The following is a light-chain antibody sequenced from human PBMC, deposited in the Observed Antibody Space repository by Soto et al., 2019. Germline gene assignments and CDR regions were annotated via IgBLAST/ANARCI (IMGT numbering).Light chain of an antibody. V-gene: IGLV2-14*01. CDR1: SSDGGGYNY. CDR3: SSYTSSSTLYV. J-gene: IGLJ1*01. Sequence: QSVLTQPSSVSGSPGQSITLSCPGTSSDGGGYNYVSWYQQHPGKAPKLMIYDVSNRPSGVSNRFSGSKSGNTASLTISGLQAEDEADYYCSSYTSSSTLYVFGTGTKVTVL. CDR2: DVS.